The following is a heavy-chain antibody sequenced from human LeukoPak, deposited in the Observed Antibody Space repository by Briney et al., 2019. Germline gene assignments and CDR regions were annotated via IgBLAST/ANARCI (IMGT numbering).Heavy chain of an antibody. CDR1: GFTFSSYG. CDR2: IWYDGSNK. Sequence: GRSLRLSCAASGFTFSSYGMHWVRQAPGKGLEWVAVIWYDGSNKYYADSVKGRFTISRDNFKNTLYLQMNSLRAEDTAVYYCARDFSGYIDYWGQGTLVTVSS. J-gene: IGHJ4*02. CDR3: ARDFSGYIDY. V-gene: IGHV3-33*01. D-gene: IGHD2-15*01.